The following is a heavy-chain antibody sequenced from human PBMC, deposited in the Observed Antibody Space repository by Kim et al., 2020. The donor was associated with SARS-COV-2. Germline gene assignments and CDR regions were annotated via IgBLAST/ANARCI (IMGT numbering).Heavy chain of an antibody. CDR2: IWYDGSNK. CDR1: GFTFSSYG. Sequence: GGSLRLSCAASGFTFSSYGMHWVRQAPGKGLEWVAVIWYDGSNKYYADSVKGRFTISRDNSKNTLYLQMNSLRAEDTAVYYCARDHGDEGLWFDPWGQGTLVTVSS. J-gene: IGHJ5*02. CDR3: ARDHGDEGLWFDP. V-gene: IGHV3-33*01.